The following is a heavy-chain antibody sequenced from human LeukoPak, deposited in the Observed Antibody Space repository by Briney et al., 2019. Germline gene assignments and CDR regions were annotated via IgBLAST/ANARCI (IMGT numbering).Heavy chain of an antibody. D-gene: IGHD2-21*01. CDR2: IYYSGST. CDR1: GGSISSYY. V-gene: IGHV4-59*01. Sequence: SETLSLTCTVSGGSISSYYWSWIRQPPGKGLGWIGYIYYSGSTNYNPSLKSRVTISVDTSKNQFSLKLSSMTAADTAVYYCARVRFPRWFDPWGQGTLVTVSS. CDR3: ARVRFPRWFDP. J-gene: IGHJ5*02.